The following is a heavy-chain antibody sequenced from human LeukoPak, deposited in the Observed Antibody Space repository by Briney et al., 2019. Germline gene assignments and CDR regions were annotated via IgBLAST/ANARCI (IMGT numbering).Heavy chain of an antibody. CDR1: GGSLSSSSYY. CDR3: ARRHSYGYEYYFDY. J-gene: IGHJ4*02. V-gene: IGHV4-39*07. D-gene: IGHD5-18*01. Sequence: SETLSLTCTVSGGSLSSSSYYWGWIRQPPGKGLEWIGSIYYSGSTYYNPSLKSRVTISVDTSKNQFSLKLSSVTAADTAVYYCARRHSYGYEYYFDYWGQGTLVTVSS. CDR2: IYYSGST.